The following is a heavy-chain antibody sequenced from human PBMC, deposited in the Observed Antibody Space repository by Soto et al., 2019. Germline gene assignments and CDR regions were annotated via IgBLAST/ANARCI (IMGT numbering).Heavy chain of an antibody. D-gene: IGHD1-1*01. J-gene: IGHJ6*02. V-gene: IGHV3-21*01. CDR1: GFTFSSYS. CDR3: ARDRTTTYGMDV. CDR2: ISSSSSYI. Sequence: GGSLRLSCAASGFTFSSYSMNWVRQAPGKGLEWVSSISSSSSYIYYADSVKGRFTISRDNAKNSLYLQMNSLRAEDTAVYYCARDRTTTYGMDVWGQGTTVTVSS.